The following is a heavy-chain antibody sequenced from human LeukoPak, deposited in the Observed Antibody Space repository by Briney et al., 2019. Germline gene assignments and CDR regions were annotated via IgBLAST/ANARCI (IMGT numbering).Heavy chain of an antibody. V-gene: IGHV4-4*02. J-gene: IGHJ4*02. CDR3: ASSIAVAGTPQYYFDY. CDR2: IYHSGST. D-gene: IGHD6-19*01. CDR1: GGSISSSNW. Sequence: SETLSLTCTVSGGSISSSNWWSWVRQPPGKGLEWIGEIYHSGSTNYNPSLKSRVTISVDKSKNQFSLKLSSVTAADTAVYYCASSIAVAGTPQYYFDYWGQGTLVTVSS.